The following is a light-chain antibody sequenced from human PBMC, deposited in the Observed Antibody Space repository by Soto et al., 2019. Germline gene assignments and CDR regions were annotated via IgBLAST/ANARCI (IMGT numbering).Light chain of an antibody. CDR1: QSISNY. Sequence: DIQMTQSPSTLSASVGDRVTITCRASQSISNYLAWYHQKPGKAPKLLIYKASSLESGVPSRFSGSESGTEFTLTISSLQPDDFATYYCQQYNSYSTFGQGTKVEIK. V-gene: IGKV1-5*03. CDR2: KAS. J-gene: IGKJ1*01. CDR3: QQYNSYST.